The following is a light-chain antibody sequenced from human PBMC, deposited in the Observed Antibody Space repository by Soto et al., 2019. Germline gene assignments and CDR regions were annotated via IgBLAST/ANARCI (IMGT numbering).Light chain of an antibody. CDR2: GAS. Sequence: EIVLTQSPATLSLSPGERATLSCRASQSLSSNYLAWYQQKPGHAPRLLIYGASSRASGIPDRFSGSGSGTDFSLTISSVEPEDFAVYYCHHYGRSAIFTLGPGTTVDIK. CDR1: QSLSSNY. V-gene: IGKV3-20*01. CDR3: HHYGRSAIFT. J-gene: IGKJ3*01.